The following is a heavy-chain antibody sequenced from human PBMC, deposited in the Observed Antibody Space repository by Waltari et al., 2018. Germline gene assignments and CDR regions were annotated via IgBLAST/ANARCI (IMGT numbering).Heavy chain of an antibody. CDR3: ARDRVGSYPGAFDI. J-gene: IGHJ3*02. V-gene: IGHV4-4*09. Sequence: QVQLQESGPGLVKPSETLSLTCTVSGGSISSYYWSWIRQPPGKGLEWIGYIYTSGITNYNPSLKSRVTISVDTSKNQFSLKLSSVTAADTAVYYCARDRVGSYPGAFDIWGQGTMVTVSS. CDR2: IYTSGIT. D-gene: IGHD1-26*01. CDR1: GGSISSYY.